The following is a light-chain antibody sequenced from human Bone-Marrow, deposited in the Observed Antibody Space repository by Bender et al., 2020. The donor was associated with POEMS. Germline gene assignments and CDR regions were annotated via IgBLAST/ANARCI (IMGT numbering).Light chain of an antibody. CDR1: HSNVGSNF. V-gene: IGLV1-47*02. Sequence: QSVLTQPPSASGSLGQRVTISCSGSHSNVGSNFVFWYQQFTGRAPKLLIYSDNQRPSGVPDRFYAFKAGTSASLAISGLQAEDGADYYCAAWDAGLSGGVFGGGTKLTVL. J-gene: IGLJ3*02. CDR3: AAWDAGLSGGV. CDR2: SDN.